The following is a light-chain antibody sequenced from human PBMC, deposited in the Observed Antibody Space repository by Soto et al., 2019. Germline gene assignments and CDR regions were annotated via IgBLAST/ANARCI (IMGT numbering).Light chain of an antibody. J-gene: IGLJ2*01. V-gene: IGLV2-14*03. CDR3: SSYSSSSTSVL. CDR1: SSDVGGYEY. Sequence: SALTQPASVSGSPGQSIAISCSGTSSDVGGYEYVSWYQQHPAKVPKLLIYDVNNRPSGVSTRFSGSKSGNTASLTISGLQAEDEAFYYCSSYSSSSTSVLFGAGTKLTVL. CDR2: DVN.